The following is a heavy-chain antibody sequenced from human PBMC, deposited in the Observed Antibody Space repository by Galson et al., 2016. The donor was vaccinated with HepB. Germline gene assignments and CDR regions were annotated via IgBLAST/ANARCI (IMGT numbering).Heavy chain of an antibody. D-gene: IGHD1-1*01. Sequence: ETLSLTCTVSGDSISSTSYYWGWIRQPPGKGLEWIGSISYSGSTYYNPSLKSRVTISANTSKKQFSLKLSSVTAADTAVYYCTRRYNWNDTLFDYWGQGTLVTVSS. V-gene: IGHV4-39*01. CDR2: ISYSGST. CDR3: TRRYNWNDTLFDY. J-gene: IGHJ4*02. CDR1: GDSISSTSYY.